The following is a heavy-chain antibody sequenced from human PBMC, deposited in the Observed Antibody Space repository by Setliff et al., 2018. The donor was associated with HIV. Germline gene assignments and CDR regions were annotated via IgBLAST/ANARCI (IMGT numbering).Heavy chain of an antibody. Sequence: SETLSLTCTVSGGSMSTYYWSWIRQPPGKGLEWIGYIYTSGSTNYNPSLRSRVTISVDTAKNHFSLRLSSVTAADTVVYYCARGATLLPGYSDRWEYFYMDVWGKGTTVTVSS. J-gene: IGHJ6*03. D-gene: IGHD5-12*01. V-gene: IGHV4-4*08. CDR1: GGSMSTYY. CDR3: ARGATLLPGYSDRWEYFYMDV. CDR2: IYTSGST.